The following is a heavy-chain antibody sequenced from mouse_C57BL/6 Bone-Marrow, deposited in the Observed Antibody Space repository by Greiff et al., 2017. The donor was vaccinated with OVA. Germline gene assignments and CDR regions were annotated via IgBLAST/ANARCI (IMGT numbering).Heavy chain of an antibody. CDR2: IHPNSGST. Sequence: QVQLQQPGAELVKPGASVKLSCKASGYTFTSYWMHWVKQRPGQGLEWIGMIHPNSGSTNYNEKFKSKATLTVDKSSSTAYMQLSSLTSEDSAVYYCASVITTVVYVDDWGQGTTLTVSS. CDR1: GYTFTSYW. CDR3: ASVITTVVYVDD. D-gene: IGHD1-1*01. V-gene: IGHV1-64*01. J-gene: IGHJ2*01.